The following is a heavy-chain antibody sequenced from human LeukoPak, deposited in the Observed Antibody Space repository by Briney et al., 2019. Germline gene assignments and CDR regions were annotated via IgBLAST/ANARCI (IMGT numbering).Heavy chain of an antibody. D-gene: IGHD3-9*01. J-gene: IGHJ5*02. CDR3: VVQAGLTYYDISFDA. CDR2: ISYDGSIK. CDR1: GLTFSSYG. Sequence: PGTSLRLSCVGSGLTFSSYGMHWVRQAPGKGLEWVALISYDGSIKYYADSGKGRFTISRDNSKNTLYLQMNSLRAEDTAVYYCVVQAGLTYYDISFDAWGQGTLVTVSS. V-gene: IGHV3-30*03.